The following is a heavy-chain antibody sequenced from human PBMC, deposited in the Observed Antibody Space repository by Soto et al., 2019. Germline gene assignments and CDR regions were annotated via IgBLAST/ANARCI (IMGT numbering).Heavy chain of an antibody. CDR2: ISYDGSNK. CDR3: AKDVGNYYDSSGYYPNWFDP. CDR1: GFTFSSYG. J-gene: IGHJ5*02. Sequence: GGSLRLSCAASGFTFSSYGMHLVRQAPGKGLEWVAVISYDGSNKYYADSVKGRFTISRDNSKNTLYLQMNSLRAEDTAVYYCAKDVGNYYDSSGYYPNWFDPWGQGTLVTVSS. V-gene: IGHV3-30*18. D-gene: IGHD3-22*01.